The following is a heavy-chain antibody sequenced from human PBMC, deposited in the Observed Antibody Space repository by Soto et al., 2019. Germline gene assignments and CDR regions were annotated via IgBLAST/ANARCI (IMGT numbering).Heavy chain of an antibody. CDR1: GFSLTTSGVG. Sequence: SGPTLVNPTQTLTLTCTFSGFSLTTSGVGVGWIRRPPQKALEWVALIYWNDDRRYSPSLRSRLTITKDTSRSQVVLTMTNVDPVDTATYYCATSRRSSGDAFDIGGQGTMVTVSS. CDR3: ATSRRSSGDAFDI. CDR2: IYWNDDR. D-gene: IGHD6-6*01. V-gene: IGHV2-5*01. J-gene: IGHJ3*02.